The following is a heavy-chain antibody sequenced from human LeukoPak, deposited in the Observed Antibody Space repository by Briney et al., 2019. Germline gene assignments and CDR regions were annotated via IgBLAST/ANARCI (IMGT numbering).Heavy chain of an antibody. J-gene: IGHJ5*02. Sequence: GRSLRLSCAASGFTFDDYAIHWVRQAPGKGLGWVAGFSWNSGSIGYADSVKGRFTISRDNAKNSLYLQMNSLRAEDTALYSCDGKGITGTSGWFDPWGQGTLVTVSS. CDR1: GFTFDDYA. V-gene: IGHV3-9*01. D-gene: IGHD1-7*01. CDR3: DGKGITGTSGWFDP. CDR2: FSWNSGSI.